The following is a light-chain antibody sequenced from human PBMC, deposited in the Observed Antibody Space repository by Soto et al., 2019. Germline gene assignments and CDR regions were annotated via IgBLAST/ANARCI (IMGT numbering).Light chain of an antibody. Sequence: EIVLTQSPATLSVSPGQRVTLSCKASQSVDINLAWYQQKPGQAPRLLIYGASTRATDMPGRFSGRGAGAEFTLTISSLQSEDFAVYYCQQYRSWPRTFGKGTKGDI. V-gene: IGKV3-15*01. CDR1: QSVDIN. CDR3: QQYRSWPRT. CDR2: GAS. J-gene: IGKJ1*01.